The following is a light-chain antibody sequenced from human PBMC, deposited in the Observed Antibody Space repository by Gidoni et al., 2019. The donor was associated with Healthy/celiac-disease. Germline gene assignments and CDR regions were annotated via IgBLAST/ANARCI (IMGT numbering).Light chain of an antibody. J-gene: IGKJ1*01. CDR1: QSISSW. Sequence: DIQMTQSPSTLSASVGDRVTITSRASQSISSWLAWYQQKPGKAPKLLIYKASSLESGVPSRFRGSGSGTEFTLTISSLQPDDFATYYCQQYNSYSPWTFXXXTKVEIK. CDR3: QQYNSYSPWT. V-gene: IGKV1-5*03. CDR2: KAS.